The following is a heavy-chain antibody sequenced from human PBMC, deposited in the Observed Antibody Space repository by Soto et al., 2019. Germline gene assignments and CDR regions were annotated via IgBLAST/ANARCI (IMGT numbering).Heavy chain of an antibody. J-gene: IGHJ5*02. V-gene: IGHV1-18*01. CDR2: ISAYNGNT. CDR1: GYTFTSYG. Sequence: ASVKVSCKASGYTFTSYGISWVRQAPGQGLEWMGWISAYNGNTNYAQKLQGRVTMTTDTSTSTAYMELRSLRSDDTAVYYCARLVSIAVAGLNWFDPWGQGTLVTVSS. CDR3: ARLVSIAVAGLNWFDP. D-gene: IGHD6-19*01.